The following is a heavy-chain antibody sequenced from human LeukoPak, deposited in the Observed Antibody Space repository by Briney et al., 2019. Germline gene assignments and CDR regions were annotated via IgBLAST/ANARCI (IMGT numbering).Heavy chain of an antibody. D-gene: IGHD6-19*01. V-gene: IGHV3-11*01. CDR2: LTMTGSGI. CDR1: GFAFRDYY. Sequence: GGSLRLSCAASGFAFRDYYMSWIRQAPGKGLEWILYLTMTGSGIQYSDSVKGRFTTSRDNAKNTLYLQMNSLRAEDTAVYYCARGGWSRGWFDPWGKGTLVTVSS. J-gene: IGHJ5*02. CDR3: ARGGWSRGWFDP.